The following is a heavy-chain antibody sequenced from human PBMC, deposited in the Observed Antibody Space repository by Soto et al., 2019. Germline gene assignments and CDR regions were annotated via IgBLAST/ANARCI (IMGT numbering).Heavy chain of an antibody. CDR2: IWYDGSKK. J-gene: IGHJ4*02. CDR3: ARDGYCSGGSCYSVPVFDY. V-gene: IGHV3-33*01. D-gene: IGHD2-15*01. Sequence: QLQLVESGGGVVQPGRSLRLSCAASGFTFSSYGMHWVRQAPGKGLEWVAVIWYDGSKKYYADSVKGRFTISRDNSKXXLXLQMNSLRAEDTAVYYCARDGYCSGGSCYSVPVFDYWGQGTLVTVSS. CDR1: GFTFSSYG.